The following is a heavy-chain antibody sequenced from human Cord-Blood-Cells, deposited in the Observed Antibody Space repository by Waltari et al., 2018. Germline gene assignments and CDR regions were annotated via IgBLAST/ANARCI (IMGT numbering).Heavy chain of an antibody. CDR1: GYTFTSYG. V-gene: IGHV1-18*01. D-gene: IGHD2-2*01. CDR2: ISAYNGNT. Sequence: VKVSCKASGYTFTSYGISWVRQAPGQGLEWMGWISAYNGNTNYAQKLQGRVTMTTDTSTSTAYMELRSLRSDDTAVYYCARGGIPAANYYYYGMDVWGQGTTVTVSS. CDR3: ARGGIPAANYYYYGMDV. J-gene: IGHJ6*02.